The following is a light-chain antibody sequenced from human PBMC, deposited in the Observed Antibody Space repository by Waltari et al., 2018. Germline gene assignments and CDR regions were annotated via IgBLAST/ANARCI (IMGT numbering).Light chain of an antibody. CDR1: QSVSHY. CDR2: DAS. Sequence: EVVLTQSPATLSLSPGDRATLACRASQSVSHYLAWYQQKPGQAPRLLIYDASNRATGIPARFSGSGSGTDFTLTISSLEPEDFAVYYCQQRTNWPLTFGGGTKVEI. V-gene: IGKV3-11*01. CDR3: QQRTNWPLT. J-gene: IGKJ4*01.